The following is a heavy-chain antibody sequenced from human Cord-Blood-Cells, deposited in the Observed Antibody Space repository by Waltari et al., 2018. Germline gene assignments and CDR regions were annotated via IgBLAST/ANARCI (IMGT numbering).Heavy chain of an antibody. CDR1: GYTLTESS. D-gene: IGHD3-22*01. CDR3: ATAYYYDSSGYYYFDY. V-gene: IGHV1-24*01. J-gene: IGHJ4*02. CDR2: FDPEDGET. Sequence: QVQLVQSGAEVNKPGASVQVSCKVSGYTLTESSMHWVRQAPGKGLEWMGGFDPEDGETIYAQKFQGRVTMTEDTSTDTAYIELSSLRSEDTAVYYCATAYYYDSSGYYYFDYWGQGTLVTVSS.